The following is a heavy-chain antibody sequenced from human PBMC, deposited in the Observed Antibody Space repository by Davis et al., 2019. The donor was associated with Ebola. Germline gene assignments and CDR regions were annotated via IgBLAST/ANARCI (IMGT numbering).Heavy chain of an antibody. Sequence: SETLSLTCTVSGGSISSYYWSWIRQPPGKGLEWIGYIYYSGSTNYNPSLKSRVTISVDTSKNQFSLKLSSVTAADTAVYYCARGRFGAAAGTLDWFDPWGQGTLVTVSS. D-gene: IGHD6-13*01. V-gene: IGHV4-59*01. CDR1: GGSISSYY. J-gene: IGHJ5*02. CDR3: ARGRFGAAAGTLDWFDP. CDR2: IYYSGST.